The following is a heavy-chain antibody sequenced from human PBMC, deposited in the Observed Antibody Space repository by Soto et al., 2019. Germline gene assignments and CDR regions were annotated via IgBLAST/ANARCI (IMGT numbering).Heavy chain of an antibody. Sequence: GGSLRLSCVASGFSFSDYWMSWVRQAPGKGPEWVANIKFDGSVKQYVDSVRGRFSISRNNFRNSLFLQMNSLRAGDTAIYYCVKDGGYCSSATCYSPRNHYFDSWGQGTLLTVSS. CDR3: VKDGGYCSSATCYSPRNHYFDS. CDR2: IKFDGSVK. J-gene: IGHJ4*02. V-gene: IGHV3-7*03. D-gene: IGHD2-2*01. CDR1: GFSFSDYW.